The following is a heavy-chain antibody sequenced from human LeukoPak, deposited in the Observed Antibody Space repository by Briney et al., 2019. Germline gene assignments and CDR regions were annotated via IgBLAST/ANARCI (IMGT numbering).Heavy chain of an antibody. D-gene: IGHD3-22*01. J-gene: IGHJ4*02. CDR3: ARSTYYYESSGYLC. V-gene: IGHV3-7*05. CDR1: GFIFSDYW. CDR2: IKQDGSEK. Sequence: GGSLRLSCAASGFIFSDYWMSWVRQAPGKGLEWVANIKQDGSEKYYVDSVKGRFTISRDNAKNSLYLQMNSLRAEDTAVYYCARSTYYYESSGYLCWGQGTLVTVSS.